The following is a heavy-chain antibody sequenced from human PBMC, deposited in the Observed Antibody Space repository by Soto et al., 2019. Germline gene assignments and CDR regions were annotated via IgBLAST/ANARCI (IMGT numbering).Heavy chain of an antibody. V-gene: IGHV3-74*01. D-gene: IGHD3-3*01. Sequence: GGSLRLSCAASGFTFSSYWMHWVRQAPGKGLVWVSRINSDGSSTSYADSVKGRFTISRDNAKNTLYLQMNSLRAEDTAVYYCARGGERFLGWLSRSDDYYMDVWGKGTTDTVSS. CDR2: INSDGSST. J-gene: IGHJ6*03. CDR1: GFTFSSYW. CDR3: ARGGERFLGWLSRSDDYYMDV.